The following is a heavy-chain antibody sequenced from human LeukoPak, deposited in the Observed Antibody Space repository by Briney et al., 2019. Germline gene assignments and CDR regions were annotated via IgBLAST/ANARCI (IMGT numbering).Heavy chain of an antibody. CDR3: ATRPRRYGSGSPGRYYYYYMDV. CDR2: INHSGST. CDR1: GFTFSSYS. J-gene: IGHJ6*03. Sequence: PGGSLRLSCAASGFTFSSYSMNWVRQAPGKGLEWIGEINHSGSTNYNPSLKSRVTISVDTSKNQFSLKLSSVTAADTAVYYCATRPRRYGSGSPGRYYYYYMDVWGKGTTVTISS. V-gene: IGHV4-34*08. D-gene: IGHD3-10*01.